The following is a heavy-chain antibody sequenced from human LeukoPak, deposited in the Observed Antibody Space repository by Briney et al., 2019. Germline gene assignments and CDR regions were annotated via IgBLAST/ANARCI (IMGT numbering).Heavy chain of an antibody. CDR1: GFTLGNYA. J-gene: IGHJ4*02. D-gene: IGHD6-13*01. V-gene: IGHV3-23*01. CDR3: ARSLPYGTTWYGRSDF. Sequence: GGSLRLSCAASGFTLGNYAMSWVRQAPGKGLEWVSSMSSSGGSTYYADSVKGRFTFSRDNPKNTLYLQMNSLRAEDTAIYYCARSLPYGTTWYGRSDFWGQGTLVTVSS. CDR2: MSSSGGST.